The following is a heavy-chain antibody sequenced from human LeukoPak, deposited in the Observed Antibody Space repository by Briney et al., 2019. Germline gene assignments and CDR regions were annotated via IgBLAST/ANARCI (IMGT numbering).Heavy chain of an antibody. D-gene: IGHD5-12*01. V-gene: IGHV3-30-3*01. J-gene: IGHJ6*02. CDR2: ISYDGRNK. CDR1: GFTFSSYA. CDR3: ARTLYSGYYYGMDV. Sequence: GGSLRLSCAASGFTFSSYAMSWVRQAPGKGLEWVAVISYDGRNKYYADSVKGRFTISRDNSKNTLYLQMNSLRAEDTAVYYCARTLYSGYYYGMDVWGQGTTVTVSS.